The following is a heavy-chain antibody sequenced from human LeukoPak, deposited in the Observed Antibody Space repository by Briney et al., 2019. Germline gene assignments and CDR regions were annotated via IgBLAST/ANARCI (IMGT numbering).Heavy chain of an antibody. CDR1: GGSISSSSYY. V-gene: IGHV4-61*05. D-gene: IGHD3-10*01. Sequence: SETLSLTCTVSGGSISSSSYYWGWIRQPPGKGLEWIGYIYHSGSTNYNPSLKSRVTISVDTSKNQFSLKLSSVTAADTAVYFCARGSNPDDNWGQGTLVTVSS. CDR3: ARGSNPDDN. J-gene: IGHJ4*02. CDR2: IYHSGST.